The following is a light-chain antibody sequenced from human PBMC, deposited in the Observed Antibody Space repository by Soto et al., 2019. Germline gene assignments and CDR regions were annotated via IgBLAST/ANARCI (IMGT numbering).Light chain of an antibody. J-gene: IGKJ3*01. CDR3: QHYDTPFT. CDR2: AAS. Sequence: VMTQSPATLSVSPGEGATLSCRASQNLRSSLAWYQQKPGQVPRLLMYAASSRATGIPDRFSGSGSGTDFTLTISRLEPEDFALYYCQHYDTPFTFGPGTKVDIK. CDR1: QNLRSS. V-gene: IGKV3-20*01.